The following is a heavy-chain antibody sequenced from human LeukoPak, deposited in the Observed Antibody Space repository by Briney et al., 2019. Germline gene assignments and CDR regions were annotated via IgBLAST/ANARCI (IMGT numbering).Heavy chain of an antibody. CDR3: ARGGNYYDSSGYTDNWFDP. D-gene: IGHD3-22*01. CDR1: GFSFSDYY. Sequence: GGSLRLSCAASGFSFSDYYMSWIRQAPGKGPEWVSYISSSGSTIYYADSVKGRFTISRDNAKNSLYLQMNSLRAEDTAVYYCARGGNYYDSSGYTDNWFDPWGQGTLVTASS. CDR2: ISSSGSTI. V-gene: IGHV3-11*01. J-gene: IGHJ5*02.